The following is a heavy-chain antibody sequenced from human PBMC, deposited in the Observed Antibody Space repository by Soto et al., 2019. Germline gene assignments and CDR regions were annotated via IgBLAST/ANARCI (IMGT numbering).Heavy chain of an antibody. CDR3: ARGTIFGVNMDV. Sequence: GGSLRLSSAASGFTFSSYSMNWVRQAPGKGLEWVSYISSSSSTIYYADSVKGRFTISRDNAKNSLYLQMNSLRAEDTAVYYCARGTIFGVNMDVWGQGTTVTVSS. J-gene: IGHJ6*02. D-gene: IGHD3-3*01. V-gene: IGHV3-48*01. CDR2: ISSSSSTI. CDR1: GFTFSSYS.